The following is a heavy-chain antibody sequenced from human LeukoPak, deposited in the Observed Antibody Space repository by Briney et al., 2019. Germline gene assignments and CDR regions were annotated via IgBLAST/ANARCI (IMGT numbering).Heavy chain of an antibody. CDR2: IYYSGSA. J-gene: IGHJ4*02. Sequence: SETLSLTCSVSGGSISSYYWSWIRQPPGKGLEWIGYIYYSGSANYNPSLKSRVTISVDTSKNQFSLRLSSVTAADTAVYYCARVTGYIVEDYFDYWGQGTLVTVSS. D-gene: IGHD3-22*01. CDR1: GGSISSYY. V-gene: IGHV4-59*01. CDR3: ARVTGYIVEDYFDY.